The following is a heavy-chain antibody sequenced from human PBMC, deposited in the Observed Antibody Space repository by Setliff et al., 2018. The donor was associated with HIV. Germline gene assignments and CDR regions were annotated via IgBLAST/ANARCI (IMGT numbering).Heavy chain of an antibody. J-gene: IGHJ3*01. D-gene: IGHD3-22*01. CDR2: IRSNVDGGIT. Sequence: GESLKISCVASGFYFNNAWMTWVRQAPGKGLEWLGRIRSNVDGGITEYAASVRGRFTVSRDDSRKTVSLQMNSLKTEDTAVYRCTFDSTGLHAFDVWGQGTMVTVSS. CDR3: TFDSTGLHAFDV. CDR1: GFYFNNAW. V-gene: IGHV3-15*01.